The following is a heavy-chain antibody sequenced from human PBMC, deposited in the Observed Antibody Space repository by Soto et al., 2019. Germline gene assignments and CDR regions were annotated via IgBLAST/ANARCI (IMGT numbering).Heavy chain of an antibody. V-gene: IGHV4-59*01. CDR3: ARGGYGMDV. CDR2: IYYSGST. J-gene: IGHJ6*04. Sequence: SETLSLTCTVSGGSISSSYYWSWIRQPPGKGLELIGYIYYSGSTKYNPSLKSRVTISIDTSKNQFSLKLSSVTAADTAVYYCARGGYGMDVWGKGTTVTVDS. CDR1: GGSISSSYY.